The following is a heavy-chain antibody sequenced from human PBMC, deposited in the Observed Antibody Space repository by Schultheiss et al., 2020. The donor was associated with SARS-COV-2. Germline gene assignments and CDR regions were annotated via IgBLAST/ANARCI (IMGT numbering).Heavy chain of an antibody. Sequence: GGSLRLSCAASGFTFSSYAMSWVRQAPGKGLEWVSAISGSGGSTYYADSVKGRFTFSRDNSKNTLYLQMNSLRAEDTAVYYCAKAIVVVPAAHDYWGQGTLVTVSS. CDR1: GFTFSSYA. D-gene: IGHD2-2*01. CDR2: ISGSGGST. V-gene: IGHV3-23*01. CDR3: AKAIVVVPAAHDY. J-gene: IGHJ4*02.